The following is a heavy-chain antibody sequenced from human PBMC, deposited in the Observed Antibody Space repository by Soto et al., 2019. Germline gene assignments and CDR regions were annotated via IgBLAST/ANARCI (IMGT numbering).Heavy chain of an antibody. Sequence: PGGSLILSFAASGFTFSSYAISWVRQAPGKGLEWVSAISGSGGSTYYADSVKGRFTISRDNSKNTLYLQMNSLRAEDTAVYYCAKDGIVGAPANFDYSGQGTLVTVSS. V-gene: IGHV3-23*01. J-gene: IGHJ4*02. CDR2: ISGSGGST. CDR3: AKDGIVGAPANFDY. D-gene: IGHD1-26*01. CDR1: GFTFSSYA.